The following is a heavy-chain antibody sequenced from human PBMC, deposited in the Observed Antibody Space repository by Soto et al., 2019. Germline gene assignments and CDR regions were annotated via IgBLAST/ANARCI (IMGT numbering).Heavy chain of an antibody. Sequence: PSETLSLTCTVSGGSISSGGYYWSWIRQHPGKGLEWIGYIYYSGSTYYNPSLKSRVTISVDTSKNQFSLKLSSVTAADTAVYYCARGPIVGGYFPPDYWGQGTLVTVSS. D-gene: IGHD3-22*01. V-gene: IGHV4-31*03. CDR3: ARGPIVGGYFPPDY. CDR1: GGSISSGGYY. J-gene: IGHJ4*02. CDR2: IYYSGST.